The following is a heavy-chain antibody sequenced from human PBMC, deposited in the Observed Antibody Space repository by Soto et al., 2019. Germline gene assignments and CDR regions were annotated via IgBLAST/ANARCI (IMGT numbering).Heavy chain of an antibody. V-gene: IGHV3-74*01. CDR2: INGDGSNT. J-gene: IGHJ4*02. D-gene: IGHD6-13*01. Sequence: EVQLVESGGGLVQPGGSLRLSCAASGFTFSNYWMHWVRQAPGTGLVWVSRINGDGSNTRYADSVKGRFTISRDNAKNTLYLQMNSLGAEDTAMYYCTRALLQAEPGTPNFDCWGQGALVTVSS. CDR1: GFTFSNYW. CDR3: TRALLQAEPGTPNFDC.